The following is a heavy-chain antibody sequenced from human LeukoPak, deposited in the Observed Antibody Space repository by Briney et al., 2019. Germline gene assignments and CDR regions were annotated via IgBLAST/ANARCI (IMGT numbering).Heavy chain of an antibody. CDR2: ISSSSSYI. J-gene: IGHJ5*02. CDR3: ARDGYSYGINWFDP. V-gene: IGHV3-21*01. Sequence: PGGSLRLSCAASGFTFSSYSMNWVRQAPGKGLEWVSSISSSSSYIYYADSVKGRFTISRDNAKNSLYLQMNSLRAEDTAVYYCARDGYSYGINWFDPWGQGTLVTVSS. D-gene: IGHD5-18*01. CDR1: GFTFSSYS.